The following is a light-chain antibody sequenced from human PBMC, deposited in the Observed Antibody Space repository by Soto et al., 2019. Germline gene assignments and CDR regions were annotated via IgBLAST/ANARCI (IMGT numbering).Light chain of an antibody. J-gene: IGKJ5*01. Sequence: AIQLTQSPSSLSASVGDRVTITCWAGQGINSALAWYQQKPGKPPNLLIYDASTLHSGVPSRFSGSGSGTDFTLTISSLQPEDFATYYCQQFKNFPPITFGQGTRLEI. V-gene: IGKV1D-13*01. CDR3: QQFKNFPPIT. CDR2: DAS. CDR1: QGINSA.